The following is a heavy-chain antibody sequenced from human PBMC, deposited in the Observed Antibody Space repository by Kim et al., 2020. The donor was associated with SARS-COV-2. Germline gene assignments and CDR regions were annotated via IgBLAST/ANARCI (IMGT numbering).Heavy chain of an antibody. V-gene: IGHV1-46*01. D-gene: IGHD3-10*01. CDR3: ARDQSSGDYYGSGSYSGGWFDP. CDR1: GYTFTSYY. J-gene: IGHJ5*02. CDR2: INPSGGST. Sequence: ASVKVSCKASGYTFTSYYMHWVRQAPGQGLEWMGIINPSGGSTSYAQKFQGRVTMTRDTSTSTVYMELSSLRSEDTAVHYCARDQSSGDYYGSGSYSGGWFDPWGQGTLVTVSS.